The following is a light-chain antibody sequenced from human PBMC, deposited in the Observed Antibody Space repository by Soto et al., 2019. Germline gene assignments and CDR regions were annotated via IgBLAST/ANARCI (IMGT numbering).Light chain of an antibody. CDR3: QQYNIYPYT. Sequence: DTQMTQSPSTLSASVGDRVTITCRASQSIGTWLAWYQQKPGKAPKVLIHKASSLESGVPSRFSGSGSGTEFTLTISSLQPDHFATYYCQQYNIYPYTFGQGTKVDI. CDR2: KAS. CDR1: QSIGTW. J-gene: IGKJ2*01. V-gene: IGKV1-5*03.